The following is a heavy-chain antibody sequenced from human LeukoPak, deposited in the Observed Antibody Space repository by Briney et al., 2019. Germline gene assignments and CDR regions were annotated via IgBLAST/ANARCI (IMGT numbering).Heavy chain of an antibody. V-gene: IGHV4-31*03. Sequence: PSETLSLTCTVSGGSISSSSYYWSWIRQHPGKGLEWIGYIYYSGSTYYNPSLKSRVTISVDTSKNQFSLKLSSVTAADTAVYYCARHYYDSSGYSPYYYGMDVWGQGTTVTVSS. D-gene: IGHD3-22*01. CDR1: GGSISSSSYY. CDR2: IYYSGST. CDR3: ARHYYDSSGYSPYYYGMDV. J-gene: IGHJ6*02.